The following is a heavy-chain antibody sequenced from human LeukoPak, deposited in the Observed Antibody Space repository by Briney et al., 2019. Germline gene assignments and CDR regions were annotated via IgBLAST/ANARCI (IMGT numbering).Heavy chain of an antibody. Sequence: GRSLRLSCAASGFTFSSYGMHWVRQAPGKGLEYVSAISDNGGRTYYANSVKGRFTISRDNSKNTLYLQMGSLRAEDMAVYYCARDRRTYYYGMDVWGQGTTVTVSS. J-gene: IGHJ6*02. V-gene: IGHV3-64*01. D-gene: IGHD3-10*01. CDR3: ARDRRTYYYGMDV. CDR1: GFTFSSYG. CDR2: ISDNGGRT.